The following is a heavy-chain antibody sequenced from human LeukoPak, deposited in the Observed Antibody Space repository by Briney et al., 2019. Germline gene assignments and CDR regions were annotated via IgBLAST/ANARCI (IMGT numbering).Heavy chain of an antibody. J-gene: IGHJ6*03. Sequence: GGSLRLSCAASGFTFSNYNMNWVRQAPGKGLEWVSSISSSSSYIYYADSVKGRFTISRDNAKNSLYLQMNSLRAEDTAVYYCATSNHGPYYYYMDVWGKGTTVTISS. CDR1: GFTFSNYN. D-gene: IGHD1-14*01. CDR3: ATSNHGPYYYYMDV. CDR2: ISSSSSYI. V-gene: IGHV3-21*01.